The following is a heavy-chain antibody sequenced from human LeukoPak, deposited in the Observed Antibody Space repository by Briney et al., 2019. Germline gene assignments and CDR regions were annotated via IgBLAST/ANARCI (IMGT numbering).Heavy chain of an antibody. CDR1: GFTFTDHY. J-gene: IGHJ4*02. D-gene: IGHD7-27*01. Sequence: GGSLRLSCAASGFTFTDHYMSWIRQAPGNWLEWASLVISTGNTKYHADSVKGRFTISTDHAKNSVYLNMHSLKAEDTAVYYCARDIAWGSYFDPWGQGTLVTVSS. CDR2: VISTGNTK. CDR3: ARDIAWGSYFDP. V-gene: IGHV3-11*01.